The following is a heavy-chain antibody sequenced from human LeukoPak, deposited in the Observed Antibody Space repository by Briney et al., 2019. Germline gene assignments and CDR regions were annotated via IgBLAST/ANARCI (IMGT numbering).Heavy chain of an antibody. CDR3: AKGGSTSRVTTSRVVFGYYYYLDV. CDR2: LSGSGGTT. J-gene: IGHJ6*03. V-gene: IGHV3-23*01. CDR1: GFTFSSHA. D-gene: IGHD4-17*01. Sequence: GGSLRLSCAASGFTFSSHAMSWVRQAPGKGLEWVSSLSGSGGTTYHADSVKGRFSISRDNSKNTLYLQLNSLRAAATAVYYCAKGGSTSRVTTSRVVFGYYYYLDVWGKGTPVTVSS.